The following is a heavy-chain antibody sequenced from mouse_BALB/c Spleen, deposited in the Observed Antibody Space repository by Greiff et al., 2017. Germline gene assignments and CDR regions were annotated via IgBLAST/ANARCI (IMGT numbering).Heavy chain of an antibody. CDR3: VRQTGTRAMDY. J-gene: IGHJ4*01. CDR2: IRSKSNNYAT. CDR1: GFTFNTYA. Sequence: EVKLEESGGGLVQPKGSLKLSCAASGFTFNTYAMNWVRQAPGKGLEWVARIRSKSNNYATYYADSVKDRFTISRDDSQSMLYLQMNNLKTEDTAMYYCVRQTGTRAMDYWGQGTSVTVSS. V-gene: IGHV10-1*02. D-gene: IGHD4-1*01.